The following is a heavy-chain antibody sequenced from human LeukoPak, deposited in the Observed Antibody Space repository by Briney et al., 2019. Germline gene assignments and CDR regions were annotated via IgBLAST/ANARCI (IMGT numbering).Heavy chain of an antibody. D-gene: IGHD1-26*01. CDR3: ARARVVGATTPFDY. CDR2: IYTSGGT. Sequence: SETLSLTCTVSGGSISSGSYYWSWIRQPAGKGLEWIGRIYTSGGTNYNPSLKSRVTISVDTSKNQFSLNLSSVTAADTAVYYCARARVVGATTPFDYWGQGTLVTVCS. J-gene: IGHJ4*02. CDR1: GGSISSGSYY. V-gene: IGHV4-61*02.